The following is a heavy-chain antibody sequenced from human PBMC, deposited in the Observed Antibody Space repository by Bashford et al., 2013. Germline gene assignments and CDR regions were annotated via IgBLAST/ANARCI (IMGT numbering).Heavy chain of an antibody. CDR1: GFTFDDYA. CDR3: AKTPRRTGNYVDSWFDP. J-gene: IGHJ5*02. V-gene: IGHV3-9*03. Sequence: GGSLRLSCAASGFTFDDYAMHWVRQAPGKGLEWVSGISWNSGSIGYADSVKGRFTISRDNAKTPCICKSNSLRAEDMALYYCAKTPRRTGNYVDSWFDPVGPGNPGHRLL. CDR2: ISWNSGSI. D-gene: IGHD1-7*01.